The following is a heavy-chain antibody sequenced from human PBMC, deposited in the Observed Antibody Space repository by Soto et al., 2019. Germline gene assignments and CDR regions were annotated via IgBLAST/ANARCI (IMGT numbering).Heavy chain of an antibody. CDR3: ARLGANAGWFGP. V-gene: IGHV4-59*01. CDR1: GDSMSYFS. J-gene: IGHJ5*02. D-gene: IGHD3-10*01. Sequence: SETLSLTCTVSGDSMSYFSWSWIRQPPGKGLEYIGYIYYTGSTNYSPSLKSRATISLDTSKNQFSLTLTSVTAADTAVYYCARLGANAGWFGPWGQGTRVTVSS. CDR2: IYYTGST.